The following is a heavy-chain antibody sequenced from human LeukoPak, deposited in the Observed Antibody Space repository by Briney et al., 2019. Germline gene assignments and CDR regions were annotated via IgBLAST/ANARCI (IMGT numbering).Heavy chain of an antibody. CDR3: ARHGAEGEYYYYYYMDV. CDR2: IYYSGST. J-gene: IGHJ6*03. Sequence: PSETLSLTCTVSGGSISSSSYYWGWIRQPPGKGLEWIGTIYYSGSTYYNPSLKSRVTISVDTSKNQFSLKLSSVTAADTAVYYCARHGAEGEYYYYYYMDVWGKGTTVTVSS. V-gene: IGHV4-39*01. D-gene: IGHD3-10*01. CDR1: GGSISSSSYY.